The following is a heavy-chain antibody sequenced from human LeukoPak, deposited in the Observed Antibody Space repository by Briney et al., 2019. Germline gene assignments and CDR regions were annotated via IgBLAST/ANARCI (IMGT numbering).Heavy chain of an antibody. D-gene: IGHD2-21*01. V-gene: IGHV3-23*01. CDR1: GFTFNTHA. CDR2: ISDTCELT. J-gene: IGHJ4*02. CDR3: AKGGLRISYSFCD. Sequence: GGSLSLSYAASGFTFNTHALSWVRQAPGKGLEGGAAISDTCELTYSTDSVRGRFAISRDNSKNTVFLQMTRLRAEDTALYDCAKGGLRISYSFCDWGQGTMVTVSS.